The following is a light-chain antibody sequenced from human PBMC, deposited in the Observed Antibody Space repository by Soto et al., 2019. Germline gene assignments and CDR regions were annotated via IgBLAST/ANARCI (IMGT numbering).Light chain of an antibody. CDR3: SSYTSSSNDV. CDR1: SSDVGAYNY. J-gene: IGLJ1*01. V-gene: IGLV2-14*01. Sequence: QSVLTQPASVSGSPGQSITISCTGTSSDVGAYNYVSWYQQHPGKAPKLMIYEVSNRPSGVSNRFSGSKSGNTASLTISGLQTEDEADYYCSSYTSSSNDVFGTGTKLTVL. CDR2: EVS.